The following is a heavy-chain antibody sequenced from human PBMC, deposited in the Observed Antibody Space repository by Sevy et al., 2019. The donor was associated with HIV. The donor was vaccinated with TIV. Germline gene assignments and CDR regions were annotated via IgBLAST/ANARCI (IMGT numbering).Heavy chain of an antibody. D-gene: IGHD3-10*01. CDR1: GGSISSSNYY. CDR2: VYYIGSS. V-gene: IGHV4-39*01. Sequence: SETLSLTCTVSGGSISSSNYYWGWIRQPPGKGLEWIANVYYIGSSYYNPSLKSRATISVETSRNRFSLKLRPVTAADTALYYCARHVLRNRAYDWGSYGSYWYFDLWGRGTLVTVSS. J-gene: IGHJ2*01. CDR3: ARHVLRNRAYDWGSYGSYWYFDL.